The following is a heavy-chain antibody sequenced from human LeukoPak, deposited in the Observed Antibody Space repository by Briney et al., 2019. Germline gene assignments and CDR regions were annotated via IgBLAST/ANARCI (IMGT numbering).Heavy chain of an antibody. Sequence: PGGSLRPSCAASEFTFSNFAMSWVRQAPGKGLEWVSTVNGGGGRTYYADSVKGRFTISRDNSKNTLYLQMNSLRAEDTAVYYCARAKNYYDSSGKLPSLPGEPRYYFDYWGQGTLVTVSS. CDR2: VNGGGGRT. CDR3: ARAKNYYDSSGKLPSLPGEPRYYFDY. D-gene: IGHD3-22*01. V-gene: IGHV3-23*01. J-gene: IGHJ4*02. CDR1: EFTFSNFA.